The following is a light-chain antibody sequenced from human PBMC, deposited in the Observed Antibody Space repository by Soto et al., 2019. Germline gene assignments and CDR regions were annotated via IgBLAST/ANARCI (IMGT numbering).Light chain of an antibody. CDR2: GAS. CDR1: QNISSY. V-gene: IGKV3D-15*01. CDR3: QQYNNWRT. J-gene: IGKJ1*01. Sequence: EIVLTQSPATLSLLLGERATLSCRASQNISSYLAWYQQKPGQAPRLLIYGASSRATGIPDRFSGSGSGTDFTLTISSLQSEDFAVYYCQQYNNWRTFGQGTKVDIK.